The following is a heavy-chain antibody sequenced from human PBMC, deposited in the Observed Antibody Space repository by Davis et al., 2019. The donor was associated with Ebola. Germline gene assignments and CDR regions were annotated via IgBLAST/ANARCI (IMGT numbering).Heavy chain of an antibody. V-gene: IGHV3-74*01. J-gene: IGHJ3*02. CDR1: GFIFSNFW. D-gene: IGHD3-22*01. CDR3: ARECVVDDKNDAFDI. Sequence: GESLKISCAASGFIFSNFWIHWVRQGPGKGLEWVSRIDTDGSSTFYADSVKGRFTISRDNAKNSLYLQMNSLRAEDTAVYYCARECVVDDKNDAFDIWGQGTMVTVSS. CDR2: IDTDGSST.